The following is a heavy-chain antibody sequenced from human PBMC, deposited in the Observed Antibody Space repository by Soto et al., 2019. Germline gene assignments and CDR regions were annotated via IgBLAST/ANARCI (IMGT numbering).Heavy chain of an antibody. V-gene: IGHV3-33*01. J-gene: IGHJ4*02. CDR3: ARGGFDYYDSSGYRY. CDR1: GFNSSSYG. Sequence: GRSLRLSCAASGFNSSSYGMHWVRQAPGKGIKRVAVIWYDGSNKYYADSLKGRFTISRDNSKNTLYLQMNSLRAEYTAVYYCARGGFDYYDSSGYRYWGQGTLVTVSS. CDR2: IWYDGSNK. D-gene: IGHD3-22*01.